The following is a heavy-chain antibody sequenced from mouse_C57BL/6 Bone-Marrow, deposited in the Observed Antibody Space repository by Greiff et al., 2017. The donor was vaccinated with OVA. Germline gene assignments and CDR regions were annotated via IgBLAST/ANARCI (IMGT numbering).Heavy chain of an antibody. V-gene: IGHV1-53*01. CDR2: INPSNGGT. CDR3: ARYYYGSRRAMDY. Sequence: VQLQQPGAELVKPGASVKLSCKASGYTFTSYWMHWVKQRPGQGLEWIGNINPSNGGTNYNEKFKSKATLTVDKSSSTAYMQLSSLTSEDSAVYDCARYYYGSRRAMDYWGQGTAVTVSS. D-gene: IGHD1-1*01. J-gene: IGHJ4*01. CDR1: GYTFTSYW.